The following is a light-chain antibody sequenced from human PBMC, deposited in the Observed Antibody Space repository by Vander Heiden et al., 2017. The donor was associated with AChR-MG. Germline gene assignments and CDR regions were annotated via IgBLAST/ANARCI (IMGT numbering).Light chain of an antibody. CDR1: QSVSNNY. CDR3: QQYGTFPWT. Sequence: EIVLTQSPGTLSLSPGDRATLSCRASQSVSNNYLGWYQQKPGQAPRLLIYVASSRVTGVPDRFSGSGSGTDFTLTITRLEPEDFAVYYCQQYGTFPWTLGQGTKAES. V-gene: IGKV3-20*01. CDR2: VAS. J-gene: IGKJ1*01.